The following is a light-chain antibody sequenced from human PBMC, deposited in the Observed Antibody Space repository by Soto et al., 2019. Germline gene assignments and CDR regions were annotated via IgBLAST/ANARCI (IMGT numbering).Light chain of an antibody. V-gene: IGKV3-20*01. Sequence: EIVLTQSPGTLSLSPGERATLSCRASQYVTNSYLAWYQQKPGQSPRLLIYSASIRATGIPDRFSGSGSGTDFTLTNSRLEPEDFAVYYCQQYGSSPWTFGHGAKVEIK. J-gene: IGKJ1*01. CDR1: QYVTNSY. CDR2: SAS. CDR3: QQYGSSPWT.